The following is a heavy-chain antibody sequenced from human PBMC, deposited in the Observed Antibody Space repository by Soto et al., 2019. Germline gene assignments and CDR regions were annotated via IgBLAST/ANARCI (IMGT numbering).Heavy chain of an antibody. CDR2: INHSGST. D-gene: IGHD6-13*01. Sequence: QVQLQQWGAGLLKPSETLSLTCAVYGGSFSGYYWSWIRQPPGKGMEWIGEINHSGSTNYNPSLKSRVTISVDTSKNQFSLKLSSVTAAYTAMYYCARRGSSWYRFAWFDPWGQGTLVTVSS. J-gene: IGHJ5*02. CDR1: GGSFSGYY. CDR3: ARRGSSWYRFAWFDP. V-gene: IGHV4-34*01.